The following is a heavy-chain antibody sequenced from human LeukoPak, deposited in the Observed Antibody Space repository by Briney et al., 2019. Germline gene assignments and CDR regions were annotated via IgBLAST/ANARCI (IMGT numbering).Heavy chain of an antibody. D-gene: IGHD2-8*01. J-gene: IGHJ6*03. V-gene: IGHV4-59*01. CDR2: VSYRGHT. Sequence: SETLSLTCSVSGGSISPYYWSWIRQPPGKGLEWIGYVSYRGHTNYNPSLESRVTISLDTSKNQFSVKLNSVTAADTGVYYCAREGVGHYYYYYYMDVWGKGTTVTISS. CDR1: GGSISPYY. CDR3: AREGVGHYYYYYYMDV.